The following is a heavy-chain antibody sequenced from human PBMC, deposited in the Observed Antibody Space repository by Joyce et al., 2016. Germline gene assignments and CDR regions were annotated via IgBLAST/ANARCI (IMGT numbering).Heavy chain of an antibody. CDR2: IYYSGST. J-gene: IGHJ3*01. D-gene: IGHD1-1*01. Sequence: QLQLRESGPGLVKPSGTLSLICIVSGGSISSTGHYWGWIRQPPGKGLEWIGSIYYSGSTYYNPSLKRRLTISVDTSKNQFSLKLRSVTAADTAVYYCARSTLIDAFDLWGQGTMVTVSS. CDR3: ARSTLIDAFDL. CDR1: GGSISSTGHY. V-gene: IGHV4-39*01.